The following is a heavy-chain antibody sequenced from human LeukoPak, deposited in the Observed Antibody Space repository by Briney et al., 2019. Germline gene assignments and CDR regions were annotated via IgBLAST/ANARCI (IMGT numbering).Heavy chain of an antibody. J-gene: IGHJ5*02. CDR3: VKDASASPGWP. V-gene: IGHV3-23*01. CDR1: GFTFSRYT. D-gene: IGHD6-19*01. Sequence: GGSLRLSCAASGFTFSRYTMSWVRQAPGKGPEWVSLIRVSSGSTYYADSVKGRFTISRDDSKNMLYLQMNSLRVDDTALYYCVKDASASPGWPWGQGTLVTVSS. CDR2: IRVSSGST.